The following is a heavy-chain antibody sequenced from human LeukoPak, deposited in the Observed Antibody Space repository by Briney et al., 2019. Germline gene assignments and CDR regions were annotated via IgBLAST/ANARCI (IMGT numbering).Heavy chain of an antibody. CDR1: GGSISSGSYY. CDR3: ARESGSYYDYYMDV. CDR2: IYTSGST. Sequence: SQTLSLTCTVSGGSISSGSYYWSWIRQPAGKGLEWIGRIYTSGSTNYNPSLKSRVTISVDTSKHQFSLKLSSVTAADTAVYYCARESGSYYDYYMDVWGKGTTVTVSS. D-gene: IGHD1-26*01. J-gene: IGHJ6*03. V-gene: IGHV4-61*02.